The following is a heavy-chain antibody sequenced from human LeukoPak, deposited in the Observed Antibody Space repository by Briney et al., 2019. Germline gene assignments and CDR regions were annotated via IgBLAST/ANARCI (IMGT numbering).Heavy chain of an antibody. CDR3: ARDPTFYDFWRVPGGYMDV. Sequence: GSLRLSCAASGFTFSSFAMHWVRQAPGKGLEWVAVISYDGSNKYYADSVKGRFTISRDNSKNTLYLQMNSLRSEDTAVYYCARDPTFYDFWRVPGGYMDVWGKGTTVTVS. J-gene: IGHJ6*03. CDR1: GFTFSSFA. V-gene: IGHV3-30*01. D-gene: IGHD3-3*01. CDR2: ISYDGSNK.